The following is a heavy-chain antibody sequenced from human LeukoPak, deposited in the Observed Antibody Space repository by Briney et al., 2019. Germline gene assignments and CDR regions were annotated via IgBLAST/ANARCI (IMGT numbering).Heavy chain of an antibody. D-gene: IGHD5-12*01. CDR1: GFTVSSNY. CDR2: IYSGGST. CDR3: AKNRWGSVATPDS. Sequence: GGSLRLSCAASGFTVSSNYMSWVRQAPGKGLEWVSVIYSGGSTYYADSVKGRFTISRDNSKNTVYLQMNSLRTEDTALYYCAKNRWGSVATPDSWGQGTLVTVSS. V-gene: IGHV3-53*05. J-gene: IGHJ4*02.